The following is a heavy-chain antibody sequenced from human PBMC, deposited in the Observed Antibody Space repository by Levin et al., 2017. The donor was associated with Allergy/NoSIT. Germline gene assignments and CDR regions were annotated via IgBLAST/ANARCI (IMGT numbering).Heavy chain of an antibody. CDR3: ARRLASGWFY. CDR2: VHPGESDT. V-gene: IGHV5-51*01. D-gene: IGHD6-19*01. Sequence: PGESLKISCRGSGYSFTSHWIGWVRQMPGKGLEWMGIVHPGESDTRYSPSFQGQVTISADKSISAAYLQWSSLKASDSAIYYCARRLASGWFYWGQGTLVTVSS. CDR1: GYSFTSHW. J-gene: IGHJ4*02.